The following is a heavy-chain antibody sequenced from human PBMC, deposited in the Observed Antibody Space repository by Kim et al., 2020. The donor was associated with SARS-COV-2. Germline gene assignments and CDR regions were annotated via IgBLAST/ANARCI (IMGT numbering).Heavy chain of an antibody. Sequence: ADPVKGRLTISRDNAKNSLYLQMNSLRAEDTALYYCAKDIGRVPAAMSDYWGQGTLVTVSS. V-gene: IGHV3-9*01. D-gene: IGHD2-2*01. CDR3: AKDIGRVPAAMSDY. J-gene: IGHJ4*02.